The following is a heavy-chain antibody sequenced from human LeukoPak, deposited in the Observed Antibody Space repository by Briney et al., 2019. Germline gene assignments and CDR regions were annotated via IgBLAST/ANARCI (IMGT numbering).Heavy chain of an antibody. CDR2: IWYDVSNK. CDR3: ARGLYDRSGYYVTPDY. D-gene: IGHD3-22*01. V-gene: IGHV3-33*01. CDR1: GFTFSSDG. Sequence: PGGCLRLSCAASGFTFSSDGMHWVRQAPGKGLEWVAVIWYDVSNKYYADSVKGRFTISRDNSKNTLYLQMNSLRAEDTAVYYCARGLYDRSGYYVTPDYWGQGTLVTVPS. J-gene: IGHJ4*02.